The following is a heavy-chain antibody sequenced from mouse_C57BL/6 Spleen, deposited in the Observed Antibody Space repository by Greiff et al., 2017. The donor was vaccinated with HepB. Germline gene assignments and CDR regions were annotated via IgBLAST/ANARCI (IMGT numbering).Heavy chain of an antibody. Sequence: QVQLQQSGAELAKPGASLKLSCKAPGYTFTSYWMHWVKQRPGQGLEWIGYINPSSGYTKYNQKFKDKATLTADKSSSTAYMQLSSLTYEDSAVYYCARVYGSSYEEAIDYSGEGTPDTVSS. D-gene: IGHD1-1*01. CDR1: GYTFTSYW. CDR3: ARVYGSSYEEAIDY. J-gene: IGHJ4*01. V-gene: IGHV1-7*01. CDR2: INPSSGYT.